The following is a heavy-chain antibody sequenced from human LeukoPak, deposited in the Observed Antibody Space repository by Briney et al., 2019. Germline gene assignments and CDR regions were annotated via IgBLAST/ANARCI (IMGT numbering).Heavy chain of an antibody. D-gene: IGHD2-2*01. CDR3: ARYGAMPPYYYYYYMDV. Sequence: APVKVSCKASGYTFTGYYMHWVRQAPGQGLEWMGWINPNSGGTNYAQKFQGRVTMTRDTSISTAYMELSRLRSDDTAVYYCARYGAMPPYYYYYYMDVWGKGTTVTISS. V-gene: IGHV1-2*02. J-gene: IGHJ6*03. CDR2: INPNSGGT. CDR1: GYTFTGYY.